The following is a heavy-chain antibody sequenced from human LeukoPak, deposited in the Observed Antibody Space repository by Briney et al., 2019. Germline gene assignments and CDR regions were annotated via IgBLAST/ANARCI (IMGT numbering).Heavy chain of an antibody. Sequence: SETLSLTCTVSGGSISSYYWSWIRQPPGKGLEWIGYIYYSGSTNYNPSLNSRVTISVDTSKNQFSLKLSSVTAADTAVYYCATDEIGYCSGGSCYYYMDVWGKGTTVTVSS. J-gene: IGHJ6*03. D-gene: IGHD2-15*01. CDR2: IYYSGST. CDR1: GGSISSYY. CDR3: ATDEIGYCSGGSCYYYMDV. V-gene: IGHV4-59*01.